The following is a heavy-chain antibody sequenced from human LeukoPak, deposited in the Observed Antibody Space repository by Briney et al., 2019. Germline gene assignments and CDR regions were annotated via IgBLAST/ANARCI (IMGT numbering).Heavy chain of an antibody. CDR3: AREIRGNYYDSSGYYFGPLDY. J-gene: IGHJ4*02. CDR1: GFTFSDYY. CDR2: ISSSGRNT. V-gene: IGHV3-11*01. D-gene: IGHD3-22*01. Sequence: GGSLRLSCAASGFTFSDYYMTWIRQAPGKGLDWVSYISSSGRNTYYADSVKGRFTISRDNAKNSLYLQMNSLRAEDTAVYYCAREIRGNYYDSSGYYFGPLDYWGQGTLVTVSS.